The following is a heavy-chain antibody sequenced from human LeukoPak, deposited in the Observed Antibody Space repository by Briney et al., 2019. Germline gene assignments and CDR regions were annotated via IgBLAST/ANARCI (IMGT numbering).Heavy chain of an antibody. CDR1: GFTFSNYA. CDR3: ARPRCSSTSCHYFDY. J-gene: IGHJ4*02. Sequence: GGSLRLSCAASGFTFSNYAMSWVRQAPGKGLEWVSAISGSGASTNYADSVKGRFTISKDNSKNTLSLQMNSLRAEDTAVYYCARPRCSSTSCHYFDYWGQGTLVTVSS. V-gene: IGHV3-23*01. D-gene: IGHD2-2*01. CDR2: ISGSGAST.